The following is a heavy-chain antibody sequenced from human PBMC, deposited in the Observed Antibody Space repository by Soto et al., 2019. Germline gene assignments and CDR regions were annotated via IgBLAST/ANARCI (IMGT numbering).Heavy chain of an antibody. D-gene: IGHD6-13*01. CDR1: GVTFRSYG. CDR2: SSYDGRNQ. V-gene: IGHV3-30*18. J-gene: IGHJ5*02. Sequence: QVHLVESGGGVVQPGRSLRLSCAASGVTFRSYGTHWVRQAPGKGLEWVAVSSYDGRNQYYADSVKGRFTISRNDSTNTLYLRMTSLKPDDTAVYYCAKHREHQLIRWWFDPWGQGTMVTVSP. CDR3: AKHREHQLIRWWFDP.